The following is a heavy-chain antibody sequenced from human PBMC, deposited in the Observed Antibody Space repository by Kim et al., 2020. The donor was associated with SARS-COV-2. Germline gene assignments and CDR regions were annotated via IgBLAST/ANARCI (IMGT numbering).Heavy chain of an antibody. CDR3: ARGLGGWYPLVDY. CDR2: INHSGST. CDR1: GGSFSGYY. V-gene: IGHV4-34*01. D-gene: IGHD6-19*01. Sequence: SETLSLTCAVYGGSFSGYYWSWIRQPPGKGLEWIGEINHSGSTNYNPSLKSRVTISVDTSKNQFSLKLSSVTAADTAVYYCARGLGGWYPLVDYWGQGTLVTVSS. J-gene: IGHJ4*02.